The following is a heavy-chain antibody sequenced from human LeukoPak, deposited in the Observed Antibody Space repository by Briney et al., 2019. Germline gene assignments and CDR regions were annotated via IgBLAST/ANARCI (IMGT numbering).Heavy chain of an antibody. CDR2: INHSGST. J-gene: IGHJ4*02. D-gene: IGHD6-19*01. V-gene: IGHV4-39*07. CDR1: GGSISSRSYY. CDR3: ARGRYSSGWYLNY. Sequence: PSETLSLTCTVSGGSISSRSYYWSWIRQPPGKGLEWIGEINHSGSTNYNPSLKSRVTISVDTSKNQFSLKLSSVTAADTAVYYCARGRYSSGWYLNYWGQGTLVTVSS.